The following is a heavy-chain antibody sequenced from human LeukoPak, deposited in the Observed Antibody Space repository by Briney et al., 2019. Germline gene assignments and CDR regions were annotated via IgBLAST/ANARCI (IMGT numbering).Heavy chain of an antibody. CDR1: GFTFSSYW. V-gene: IGHV3-74*01. CDR2: ISSDGSST. J-gene: IGHJ3*02. Sequence: GGSLRLSCAASGFTFSSYWMHWVRQAPGKGLVWVSRISSDGSSTSYADSVKGRFTISRDNAKNTLYLQMNSLRAEDTAVYYCARDFSGAFDIWGQGTMVTVSS. CDR3: ARDFSGAFDI.